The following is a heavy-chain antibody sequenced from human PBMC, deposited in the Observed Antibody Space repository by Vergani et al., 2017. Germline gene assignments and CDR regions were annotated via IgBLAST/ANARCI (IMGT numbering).Heavy chain of an antibody. CDR2: TSAYNGNT. D-gene: IGHD2/OR15-2a*01. CDR1: GGTFSSYA. CDR3: ARVLWYYGPNAFDI. Sequence: QVQLVQSGAEVKKPGSSVKVSCKASGGTFSSYAISRVRQAPGQGLEWMGWTSAYNGNTNYAQKLQGRVTMTTDTSTSTAYMELRSLRSADTAVYYCARVLWYYGPNAFDIWGQGTMVTVSS. J-gene: IGHJ3*02. V-gene: IGHV1-18*01.